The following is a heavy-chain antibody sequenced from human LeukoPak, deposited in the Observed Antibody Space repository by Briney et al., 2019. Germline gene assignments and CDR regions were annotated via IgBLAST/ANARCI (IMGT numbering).Heavy chain of an antibody. D-gene: IGHD2-15*01. CDR2: ISSSSSTI. V-gene: IGHV3-48*01. J-gene: IGHJ4*02. CDR3: ARDRYCSGGSCYSGGRGY. CDR1: GFTFSSYY. Sequence: TGGSLRLSCAASGFTFSSYYMNWVRQAPGKGLEWVSYISSSSSTIYYADSVKGRFTISRDNAKNSLYLQMNSLRAEDTAVYYCARDRYCSGGSCYSGGRGYWGQGTLVTVSS.